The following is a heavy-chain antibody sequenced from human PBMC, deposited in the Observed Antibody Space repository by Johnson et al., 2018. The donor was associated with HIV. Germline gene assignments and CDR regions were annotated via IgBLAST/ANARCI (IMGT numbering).Heavy chain of an antibody. CDR3: ARVSRLGDITMLSDSFDI. Sequence: VQLVESGGGVVRPGGSLRLSCAASGFTFNDYGMSWVRQAPGKGLEWVSGINWNGGITGYADSVKGRFTISRDNAKNSLYLQMYSLRAEDAALFYCARVSRLGDITMLSDSFDIWGQGTMVTVSS. CDR2: INWNGGIT. CDR1: GFTFNDYG. V-gene: IGHV3-20*04. J-gene: IGHJ3*02. D-gene: IGHD3-10*01.